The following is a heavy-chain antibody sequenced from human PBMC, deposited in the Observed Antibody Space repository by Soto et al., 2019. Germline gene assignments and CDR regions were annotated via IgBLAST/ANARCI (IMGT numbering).Heavy chain of an antibody. D-gene: IGHD6-13*01. V-gene: IGHV1-18*01. J-gene: IGHJ6*02. CDR1: GYTFTSYG. CDR3: ARDGGIAALDYGMDV. Sequence: QVQLVQSGAEVKKPGASVKVSCKASGYTFTSYGISWVRQAPGQGLEWMGWISAYNGNTNYAQKLQGRVTMTTDPSTSTAYMELRSLRSDDTALYYCARDGGIAALDYGMDVWGQGTTVTVSS. CDR2: ISAYNGNT.